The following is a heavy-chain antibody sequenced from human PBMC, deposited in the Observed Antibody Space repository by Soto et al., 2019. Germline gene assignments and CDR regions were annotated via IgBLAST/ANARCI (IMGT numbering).Heavy chain of an antibody. CDR2: LGGNGLTT. V-gene: IGHV3-23*01. Sequence: EVQLLESGGGLVQPGGSLRLSCVVSGFTFGSYAMSWVRQAPEKGPEWVAILGGNGLTTYYADSVKGRFTISGDKSKSTLFLQMNSLRADDTGVYYCAKALRRSLNFFYYMDVWGRGTSVTVSS. CDR3: AKALRRSLNFFYYMDV. D-gene: IGHD6-13*01. J-gene: IGHJ6*03. CDR1: GFTFGSYA.